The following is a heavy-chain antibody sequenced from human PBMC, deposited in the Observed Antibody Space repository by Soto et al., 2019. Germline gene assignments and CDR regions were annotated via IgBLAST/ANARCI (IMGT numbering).Heavy chain of an antibody. CDR2: IWYDGSNK. J-gene: IGHJ6*03. CDR3: ARFGSDIVVVPYPRDYYYYMDV. CDR1: GFTFSSYG. Sequence: PGGSLRLSCAASGFTFSSYGMHWVRQAPGKGLEWVAVIWYDGSNKYYADSVKGRFTISRDNSKNTLYLQMNSLRSEDTAVYYCARFGSDIVVVPYPRDYYYYMDVWGKGTTVTVSS. V-gene: IGHV3-33*01. D-gene: IGHD2-2*01.